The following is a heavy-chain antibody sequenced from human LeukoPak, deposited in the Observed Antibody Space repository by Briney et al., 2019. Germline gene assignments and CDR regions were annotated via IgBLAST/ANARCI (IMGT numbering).Heavy chain of an antibody. CDR2: ISHDGSNK. CDR1: GFTFSSYA. V-gene: IGHV3-30*04. D-gene: IGHD3-22*01. Sequence: GGSLRLSCAASGFTFSSYAMHWVRQAPGKGLEWVAVISHDGSNKYYADSVKGRFTISRDNSKNTLYLQMNSLRAEDTAVYYCARSYHHRRPDSSGYYLEHFDYWGQGTLVTVSS. J-gene: IGHJ4*02. CDR3: ARSYHHRRPDSSGYYLEHFDY.